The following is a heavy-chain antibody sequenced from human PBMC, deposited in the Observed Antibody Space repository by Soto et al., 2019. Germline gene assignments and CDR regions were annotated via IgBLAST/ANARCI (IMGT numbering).Heavy chain of an antibody. Sequence: QVQLVESGGGVVQPGRSLRLSCAASGFTFSSYGMHWVRQAPGKGLEWVAVISYDGSNKYYADSVKGRFTISRDNSKNTLYLQMNSLRAEDTAMYYCAKDRESRYFDYWGQGTLVTVSS. V-gene: IGHV3-30*18. CDR2: ISYDGSNK. J-gene: IGHJ4*02. CDR3: AKDRESRYFDY. CDR1: GFTFSSYG.